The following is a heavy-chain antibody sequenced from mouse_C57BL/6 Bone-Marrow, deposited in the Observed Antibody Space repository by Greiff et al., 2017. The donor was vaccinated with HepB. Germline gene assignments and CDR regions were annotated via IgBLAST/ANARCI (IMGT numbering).Heavy chain of an antibody. J-gene: IGHJ2*01. V-gene: IGHV1-81*01. Sequence: QVQLQQSGAELARPGASVKLSCKASGYTFTSYGLSWVKQRTGQGLEWIGEIYPRSGNTYSNEKFKGKATLTADKSSSTAYMELRSLTSEDSAVYFCALLYYGSSYPDYWGQGTTLTVSS. CDR1: GYTFTSYG. CDR2: IYPRSGNT. D-gene: IGHD1-1*01. CDR3: ALLYYGSSYPDY.